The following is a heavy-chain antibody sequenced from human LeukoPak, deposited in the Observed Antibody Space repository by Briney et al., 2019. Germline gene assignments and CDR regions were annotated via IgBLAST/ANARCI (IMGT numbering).Heavy chain of an antibody. D-gene: IGHD5-12*01. V-gene: IGHV1-69*05. CDR1: GGTFSSYA. CDR3: ASDPLVATGYFDY. CDR2: IIPIFGPA. Sequence: SVKVSCKASGGTFSSYAISWVRQAPGQGLEWMGRIIPIFGPANYAQKFQGRVTITTDESTSTAYMELSSLRSEDTAMYYCASDPLVATGYFDYWGQGTLVTVSS. J-gene: IGHJ4*02.